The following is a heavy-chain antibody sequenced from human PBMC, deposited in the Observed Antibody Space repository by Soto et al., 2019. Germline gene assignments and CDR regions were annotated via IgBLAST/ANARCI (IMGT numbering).Heavy chain of an antibody. CDR3: ARDTSVVPHYFDY. D-gene: IGHD6-6*01. CDR1: GGSISSYY. Sequence: SETLSLTCTVSGGSISSYYWSWIQQPPGKGLEWIGYIYYSGSTNYNPSLKSRVTISVDTSKNQFSLKLSSVTAADTAVYYCARDTSVVPHYFDYWGQGTLVTVSS. V-gene: IGHV4-59*01. J-gene: IGHJ4*02. CDR2: IYYSGST.